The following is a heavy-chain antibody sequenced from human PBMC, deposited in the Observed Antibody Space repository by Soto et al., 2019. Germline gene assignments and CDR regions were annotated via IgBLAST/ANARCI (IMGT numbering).Heavy chain of an antibody. V-gene: IGHV4-34*01. CDR1: GGSFSGYY. CDR3: ARRRRAFHWFDP. D-gene: IGHD3-3*02. CDR2: INHSGST. Sequence: PSETLSLTCAVYGGSFSGYYWSWIRQPPGKGLEWIGEINHSGSTNYNPSLKSRVTISVDTSKNQFSLKLSSVTAADTAVYYCARRRRAFHWFDPWGQGTLVTVSS. J-gene: IGHJ5*02.